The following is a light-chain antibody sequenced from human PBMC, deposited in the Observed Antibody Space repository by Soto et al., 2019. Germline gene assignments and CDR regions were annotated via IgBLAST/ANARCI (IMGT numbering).Light chain of an antibody. CDR3: MQALQTPRT. V-gene: IGKV2-28*01. Sequence: DLVMTQSPLSLPVTPGEPASISCRSSQSLLHRNGYNYLDWYLQKPGQSPQLLIYLGSNRASGVPDRFSGSGSGTDFTLKISRVEAEDVGVYYCMQALQTPRTFGQGTKLEI. CDR2: LGS. CDR1: QSLLHRNGYNY. J-gene: IGKJ2*01.